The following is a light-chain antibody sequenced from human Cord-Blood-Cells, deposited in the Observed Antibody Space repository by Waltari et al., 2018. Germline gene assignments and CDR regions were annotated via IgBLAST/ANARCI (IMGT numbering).Light chain of an antibody. J-gene: IGKJ2*01. CDR1: QDISNY. CDR3: QQYDNLPMYT. V-gene: IGKV1-33*01. CDR2: DAS. Sequence: DIQMTQSPSSLSASVGDRVTITCQASQDISNYLNWYQQKPGKAPKLLIYDASNLETGVPSTFSGSGSGTDVTSTISSLQPEDIATYYCQQYDNLPMYTFGQGTKLEIK.